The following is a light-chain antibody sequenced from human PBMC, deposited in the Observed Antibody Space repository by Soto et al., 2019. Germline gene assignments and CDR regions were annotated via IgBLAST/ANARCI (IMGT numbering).Light chain of an antibody. CDR2: EVS. V-gene: IGLV2-8*01. CDR3: NSYAGSNNWV. CDR1: SSDVGGYNY. J-gene: IGLJ3*02. Sequence: QSALTQPPSASGSAGQSVTISCTGTSSDVGGYNYVSWYQQHPGKAPKLMIYEVSKRPSGVHDRFSGSKSGNTASLTVSGLQAEDEADYYCNSYAGSNNWVFGGGTKLTVL.